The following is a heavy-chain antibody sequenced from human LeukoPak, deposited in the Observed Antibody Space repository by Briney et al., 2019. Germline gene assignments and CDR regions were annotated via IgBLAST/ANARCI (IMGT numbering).Heavy chain of an antibody. V-gene: IGHV1-3*01. CDR3: ARDFADCSSTSCYVPDWYFDL. D-gene: IGHD2-2*01. CDR2: INAGNGNK. CDR1: GYTFTSYA. Sequence: ASVKVSCKASGYTFTSYAMHWVRQAPGQRLEWMGWINAGNGNKKYSQKFQGRVTITRDTSASTAYMELSSLRSEDTAVYYCARDFADCSSTSCYVPDWYFDLWGRGTLVTVSS. J-gene: IGHJ2*01.